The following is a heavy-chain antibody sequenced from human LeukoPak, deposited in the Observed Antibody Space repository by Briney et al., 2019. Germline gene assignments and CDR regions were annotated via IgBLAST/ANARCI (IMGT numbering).Heavy chain of an antibody. Sequence: GGSLRLSCAASGFSFSTYGMHWVRQAPGKGLEWVAVIWFDGSNKYYADSVKGRFTISRDNSKNTLYLQMNSLRAEDTAVYYCAKEIVVVVAATDNAFDYWGQGTLVTVSS. CDR2: IWFDGSNK. J-gene: IGHJ4*02. D-gene: IGHD2-15*01. CDR3: AKEIVVVVAATDNAFDY. CDR1: GFSFSTYG. V-gene: IGHV3-30*02.